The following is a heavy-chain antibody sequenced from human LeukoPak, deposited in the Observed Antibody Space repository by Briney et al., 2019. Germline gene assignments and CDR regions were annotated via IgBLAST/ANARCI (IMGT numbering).Heavy chain of an antibody. Sequence: SVKVSCKTSGGTFNNSAISWVRQAPGQGLEWLGGIMPLFGTAGYAQKFQGRVTITKDESTRTVCLELTSLTSDNTAVYYCARDVHGDYGSGWFDPWGQGTLVSVSS. D-gene: IGHD4-17*01. J-gene: IGHJ5*02. CDR1: GGTFNNSA. CDR3: ARDVHGDYGSGWFDP. V-gene: IGHV1-69*05. CDR2: IMPLFGTA.